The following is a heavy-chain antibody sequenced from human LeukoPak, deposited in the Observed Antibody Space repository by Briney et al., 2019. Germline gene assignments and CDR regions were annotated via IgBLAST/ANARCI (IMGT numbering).Heavy chain of an antibody. CDR2: INSDGSST. J-gene: IGHJ3*02. Sequence: GGSLRLSCAASGFAFNDYDMHWVRQAPGKGLVWVSRINSDGSSTSYADSVKGRFTISRDNAKSTLYLQMNSLRAEDTAVYYCAREEITVTNAFDIWGQGTLVTVSS. D-gene: IGHD4-17*01. V-gene: IGHV3-74*01. CDR3: AREEITVTNAFDI. CDR1: GFAFNDYD.